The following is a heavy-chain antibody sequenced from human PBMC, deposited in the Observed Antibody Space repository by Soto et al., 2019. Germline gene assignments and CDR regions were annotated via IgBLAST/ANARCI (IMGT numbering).Heavy chain of an antibody. J-gene: IGHJ4*02. V-gene: IGHV3-7*01. CDR3: ARDWGYCSGGSCYTVLDY. CDR2: IKQDGSEK. Sequence: EVQLVESGGGLVQPGGSLRLSCAASGFTFSTYWMNWVRQAPGKGLEWVANIKQDGSEKYYVDSVKGRFTISRDNPKSSLYLQMNSLRAGDTAVYYCARDWGYCSGGSCYTVLDYWGQGTLVTVS. CDR1: GFTFSTYW. D-gene: IGHD2-15*01.